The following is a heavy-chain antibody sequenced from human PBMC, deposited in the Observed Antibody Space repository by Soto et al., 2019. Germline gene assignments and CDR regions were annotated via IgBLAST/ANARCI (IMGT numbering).Heavy chain of an antibody. V-gene: IGHV3-23*01. CDR2: VNVDDST. J-gene: IGHJ4*02. CDR1: GFTFSSYS. Sequence: GGSLILSCAASGFTFSSYSMSWVRQAPGKGLEWVSSVNVDDSTYYANSVRGRFTISRDNSKNTVNLQMNSLRAEDTAVYYCAKNYYLDNWAQGTLVTVSS. CDR3: AKNYYLDN.